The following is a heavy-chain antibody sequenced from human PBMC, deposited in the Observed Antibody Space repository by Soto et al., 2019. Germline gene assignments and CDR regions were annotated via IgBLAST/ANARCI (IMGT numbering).Heavy chain of an antibody. CDR1: GFTFSTHA. D-gene: IGHD3-3*01. J-gene: IGHJ6*02. V-gene: IGHV3-23*01. CDR2: FSGSGGNI. Sequence: HPGGSLRLSCVASGFTFSTHAMSGVRQAPGKGLEWVSTFSGSGGNIYYAESVKGRLTISRDDSKNTLYLHMNSLRVEDTAVYYCAKDPPWTVGPLAMDVWGQGTTVTVSS. CDR3: AKDPPWTVGPLAMDV.